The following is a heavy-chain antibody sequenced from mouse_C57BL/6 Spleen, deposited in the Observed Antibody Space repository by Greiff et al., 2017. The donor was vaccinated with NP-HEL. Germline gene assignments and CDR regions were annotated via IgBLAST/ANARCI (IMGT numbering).Heavy chain of an antibody. V-gene: IGHV5-17*01. CDR3: ARGYYSNYFAY. J-gene: IGHJ3*01. CDR2: ISSGSSTI. D-gene: IGHD2-5*01. CDR1: GFTFSDYG. Sequence: EVHLVESGGGLVKPGGSLKLSCAASGFTFSDYGMHWVRQAPEKGLEWVAYISSGSSTIYYADTVKGRFTISRDNAKNTLFLQMTSLRSEDTAMYYCARGYYSNYFAYWGQGTLVTVSA.